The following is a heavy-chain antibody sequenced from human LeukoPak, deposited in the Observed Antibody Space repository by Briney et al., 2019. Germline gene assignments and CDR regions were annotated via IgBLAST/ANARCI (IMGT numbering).Heavy chain of an antibody. J-gene: IGHJ4*02. CDR2: IYYSGST. D-gene: IGHD3-22*01. CDR1: GGSISSSGYY. CDR3: ASRAYYYDSSGYGPFDY. V-gene: IGHV4-39*01. Sequence: SETLSLTCTVSGGSISSSGYYWGWIRQPPGKGLEWIGSIYYSGSTYYNPSLKSRVTISVDTSKNQFSLKLSSVTAADTAVYYCASRAYYYDSSGYGPFDYWGQGTLVTASS.